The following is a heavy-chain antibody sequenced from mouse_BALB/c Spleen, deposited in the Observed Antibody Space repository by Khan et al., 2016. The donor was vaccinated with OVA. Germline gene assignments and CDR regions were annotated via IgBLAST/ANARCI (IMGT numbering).Heavy chain of an antibody. V-gene: IGHV2-6-5*01. CDR1: GFSLTDYD. CDR3: AKGVWSYFYAVDY. CDR2: IWGGGTT. J-gene: IGHJ4*01. Sequence: VQLQESGPGLVAPSQSLSITCSVSGFSLTDYDVSWIRQPPGKGLEWLGVIWGGGTTYYNSVLETRLSISKDNSKSRVFLKMNSLQTDDTDMYYCAKGVWSYFYAVDYWGQGTSVTVSS. D-gene: IGHD2-10*02.